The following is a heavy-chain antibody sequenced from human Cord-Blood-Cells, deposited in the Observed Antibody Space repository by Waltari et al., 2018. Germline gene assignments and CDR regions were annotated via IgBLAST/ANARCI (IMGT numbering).Heavy chain of an antibody. D-gene: IGHD3-10*01. J-gene: IGHJ4*02. CDR3: AHSDGSGSYYNY. V-gene: IGHV2-5*02. Sequence: QITLKGSGPTLVKPPQTPPLPSPSLGFPLSTSGVGLAWIRQPPGKALEWLALIYWDDDKRYSPSLKSRLTITKDTSKNQVVLTMTNMDPVDTATYYCAHSDGSGSYYNYWGQGTLVTVSS. CDR2: IYWDDDK. CDR1: GFPLSTSGVG.